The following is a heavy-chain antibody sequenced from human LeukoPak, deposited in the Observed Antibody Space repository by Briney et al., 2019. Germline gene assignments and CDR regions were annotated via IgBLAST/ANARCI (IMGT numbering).Heavy chain of an antibody. D-gene: IGHD1-1*01. Sequence: GGSLRLSCAASGFTFINTWMHWVRQAPGKGLVWVSRLDIRGGSTAYADSVKGRFTISRDSAKDTLYLQMNSLRAEDTALYNCEGADDFGNWFEPWGQGTLVTVSS. CDR1: GFTFINTW. CDR3: EGADDFGNWFEP. V-gene: IGHV3-74*03. J-gene: IGHJ5*02. CDR2: LDIRGGST.